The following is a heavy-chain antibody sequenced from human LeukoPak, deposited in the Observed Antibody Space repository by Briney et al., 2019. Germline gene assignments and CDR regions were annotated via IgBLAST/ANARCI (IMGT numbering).Heavy chain of an antibody. CDR1: GFTFSNHG. CDR2: ISPRGGGT. CDR3: AKGVRGNFDY. D-gene: IGHD3-16*01. Sequence: GGSLRLSCAASGFTFSNHGMNWVRQAPGKGLEWLSGISPRGGGTYYADSVKGRLTISRDNSKNTLHLQVNSLRAEDTAEYYCAKGVRGNFDYWGQGTLVTVSS. J-gene: IGHJ4*02. V-gene: IGHV3-23*01.